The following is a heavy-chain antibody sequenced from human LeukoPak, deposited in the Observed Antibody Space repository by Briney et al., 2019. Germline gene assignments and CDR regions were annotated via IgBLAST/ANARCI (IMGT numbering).Heavy chain of an antibody. V-gene: IGHV3-7*01. J-gene: IGHJ6*02. D-gene: IGHD3-22*01. CDR2: IKQDGSEK. Sequence: GGSLRLSCAASEFTFSRYWMSWVRQAPGKGLEWVANIKQDGSEKYYVDSVKGRFTISRDNAKNSLYLQMNSLRAEDTAVYYCARDDYYDSSGYYYYYYGMDVWGQGTTVTVSS. CDR3: ARDDYYDSSGYYYYYYGMDV. CDR1: EFTFSRYW.